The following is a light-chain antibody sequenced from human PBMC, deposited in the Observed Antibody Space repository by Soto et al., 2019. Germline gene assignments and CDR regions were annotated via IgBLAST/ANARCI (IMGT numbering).Light chain of an antibody. CDR2: SNN. CDR3: AAWDDSLNGPL. J-gene: IGLJ3*02. Sequence: QSALTQPPSASGTPGQRVTISCSGSSSNIGSNTVNWYQQLPGTAPKLLIYSNNQRASGVPDRFSGSKSGTSASLAISGLQSEDEADYHCAAWDDSLNGPLFGGGTKLTVL. V-gene: IGLV1-44*01. CDR1: SSNIGSNT.